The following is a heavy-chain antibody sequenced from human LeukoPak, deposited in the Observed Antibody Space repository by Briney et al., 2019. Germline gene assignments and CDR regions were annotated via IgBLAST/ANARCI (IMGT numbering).Heavy chain of an antibody. J-gene: IGHJ4*02. V-gene: IGHV1-69*05. Sequence: SVKVSCKAPGGTFSSYAISWVRQAPGQGLEWMEGIIPIFGTANYAQKFQGRVTITTDESTSTAYMELSSLRSEDTAVYYCAREEGRGSYAFDYWGQGTLVTVSS. CDR2: IIPIFGTA. CDR3: AREEGRGSYAFDY. D-gene: IGHD1-26*01. CDR1: GGTFSSYA.